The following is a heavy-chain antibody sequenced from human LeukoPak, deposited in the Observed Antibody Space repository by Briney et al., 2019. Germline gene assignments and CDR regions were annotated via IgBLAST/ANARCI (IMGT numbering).Heavy chain of an antibody. CDR1: GDSISSSGYY. J-gene: IGHJ4*02. Sequence: SETLSLTCTVSGDSISSSGYYWGWIRQPPGKGLEWIGSIPYSGSTYYNPSLKSRVTISVDTSKNQFSLKLSSVTAADTAVYYCARCKDYYVSGSYYKTFDYWGQGTLVTVSS. V-gene: IGHV4-39*07. D-gene: IGHD3-10*01. CDR2: IPYSGST. CDR3: ARCKDYYVSGSYYKTFDY.